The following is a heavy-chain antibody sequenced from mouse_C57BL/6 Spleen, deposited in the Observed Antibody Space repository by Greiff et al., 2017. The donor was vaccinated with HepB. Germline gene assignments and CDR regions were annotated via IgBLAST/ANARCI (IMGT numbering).Heavy chain of an antibody. CDR1: GYSFTGYY. D-gene: IGHD2-10*02. J-gene: IGHJ2*01. CDR2: INPSTGGT. Sequence: VQLQQSGPELVKPGASVKISCKASGYSFTGYYMNWVKQSPEKSLEWIGEINPSTGGTTYNQKFKAKATLTVDKSSSTAYMQLKSLTSEDSAVYYCARRSIHYFDYWGQGTTLTVSS. CDR3: ARRSIHYFDY. V-gene: IGHV1-42*01.